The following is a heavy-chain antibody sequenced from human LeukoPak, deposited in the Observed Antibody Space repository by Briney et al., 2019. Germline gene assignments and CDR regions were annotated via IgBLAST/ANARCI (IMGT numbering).Heavy chain of an antibody. J-gene: IGHJ6*03. CDR3: ARDGASSSDHYYYYMDV. CDR2: ISSDGTNK. CDR1: GFTFSSYA. V-gene: IGHV3-30*14. Sequence: GGSLRLSCAASGFTFSSYAMHWVRQAPGKGLEWVSVISSDGTNKYYADSVRGHFTISRDNSKNTLYLQMNSLRAEDTAVYYCARDGASSSDHYYYYMDVWGKGTTVTISS. D-gene: IGHD6-13*01.